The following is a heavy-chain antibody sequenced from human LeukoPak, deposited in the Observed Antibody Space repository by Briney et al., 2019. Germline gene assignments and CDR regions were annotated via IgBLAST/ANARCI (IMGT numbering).Heavy chain of an antibody. D-gene: IGHD5-18*01. CDR3: ASSHTAMVVRSLDY. CDR1: GGSISSGDYY. CDR2: IYYSGST. Sequence: PSQTLSLTCTVSGGSISSGDYYWSWLRQPPGKGLEWIGYIYYSGSTYYNPSLKSRVTISVDTSKNQFSLKLSSVTAADTAVYYCASSHTAMVVRSLDYWGQGTLVTVSS. V-gene: IGHV4-30-4*01. J-gene: IGHJ4*02.